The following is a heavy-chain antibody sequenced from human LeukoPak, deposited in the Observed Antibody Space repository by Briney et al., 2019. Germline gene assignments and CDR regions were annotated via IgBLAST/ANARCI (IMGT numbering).Heavy chain of an antibody. CDR1: GYTFTGYY. Sequence: ASVKVSCKASGYTFTGYYMHWVRQAPGQGLEWMGWINPNSGGTNYAQKFQGRVTMTRDTSISTAYMELSRLRSDDTAVYYCAGAETTVTTIDYWGQGTLVTVSS. J-gene: IGHJ4*02. CDR3: AGAETTVTTIDY. D-gene: IGHD4-17*01. V-gene: IGHV1-2*02. CDR2: INPNSGGT.